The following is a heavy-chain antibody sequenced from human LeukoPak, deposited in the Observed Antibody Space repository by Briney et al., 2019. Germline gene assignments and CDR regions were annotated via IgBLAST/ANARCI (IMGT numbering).Heavy chain of an antibody. Sequence: PSETLSLTCAVYGGSFSGYYWSWIRQPPGKGLEWIGEINHSGSTNYNPSLKSRVTISVDTSKNRFSLKLSSVTAADTAVYYCARAAGHTDIDYWGQGTLVTVSS. CDR3: ARAAGHTDIDY. J-gene: IGHJ4*02. D-gene: IGHD1-14*01. CDR2: INHSGST. CDR1: GGSFSGYY. V-gene: IGHV4-34*01.